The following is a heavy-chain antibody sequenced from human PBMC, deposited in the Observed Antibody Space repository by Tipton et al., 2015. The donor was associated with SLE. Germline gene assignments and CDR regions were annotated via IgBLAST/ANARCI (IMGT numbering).Heavy chain of an antibody. CDR1: GASISTEGYS. Sequence: LRLSCVVSGASISTEGYSWSWIRQPPGKGLEWIGYIFHTGSAYYNPSLRSRLTISLDRSNNQFSLKLSSVTAADTAVYYCARDQTHTAFDYWGQGTLVTVSS. CDR3: ARDQTHTAFDY. V-gene: IGHV4-30-2*01. CDR2: IFHTGSA. J-gene: IGHJ4*02. D-gene: IGHD5-18*01.